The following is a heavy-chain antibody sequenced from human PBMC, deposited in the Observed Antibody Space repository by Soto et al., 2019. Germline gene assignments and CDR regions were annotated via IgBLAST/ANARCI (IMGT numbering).Heavy chain of an antibody. CDR2: ISYDGDNK. J-gene: IGHJ6*02. Sequence: QVQLVESGGGVVQPGRSLTLSCAASGFTFRNYAMHWVRQAPGKGLEWVATISYDGDNKYYTDSVKGPFTISRDNSKNTLYLQMKSLRPEDTAVYYCARPWGQLSTYYYGMDTWGQGTTVTGSS. CDR1: GFTFRNYA. CDR3: ARPWGQLSTYYYGMDT. V-gene: IGHV3-30-3*01. D-gene: IGHD3-16*01.